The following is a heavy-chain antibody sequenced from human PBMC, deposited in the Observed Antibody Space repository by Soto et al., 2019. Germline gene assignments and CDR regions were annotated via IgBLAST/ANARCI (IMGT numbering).Heavy chain of an antibody. J-gene: IGHJ6*02. CDR3: AVITIFGVVTPYYYYGMDV. V-gene: IGHV1-8*01. CDR2: MNPNSGNT. D-gene: IGHD3-3*01. CDR1: GYTFTSYD. Sequence: GSVKVSCKASGYTFTSYDINWVRQATGQGLEWMGWMNPNSGNTGYAQKFQGRVTMTRNTSISTAYMELSSLRSEDTAVYYCAVITIFGVVTPYYYYGMDVWGQGTTVTVSS.